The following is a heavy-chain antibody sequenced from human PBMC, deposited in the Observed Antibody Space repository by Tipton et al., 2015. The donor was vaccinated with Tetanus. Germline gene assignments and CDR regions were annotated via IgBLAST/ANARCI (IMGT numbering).Heavy chain of an antibody. CDR3: ARDIEDVGSVYYFDY. V-gene: IGHV3-30*03. CDR1: GFTFRTYG. Sequence: SLRLSCVASGFTFRTYGMHWVRQAPGKGMEWVALISNDGSNKHYADSVKGRFTISRDNTKNTLYLQKNSLRAEDTAIYFCARDIEDVGSVYYFDYWGQGTQVAVSS. J-gene: IGHJ4*02. CDR2: ISNDGSNK. D-gene: IGHD1-14*01.